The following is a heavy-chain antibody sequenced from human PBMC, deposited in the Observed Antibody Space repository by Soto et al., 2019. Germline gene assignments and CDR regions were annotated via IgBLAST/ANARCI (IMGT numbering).Heavy chain of an antibody. Sequence: QLVQSGAEEKQPGAAVRVSCKASGNTDTIYFIHWLRLAPGQGLEWLGWINSVSGGTNYAHKFLGRVTMTRDRSTTTAFMELRGLRSDDTAVYYCARGGSYYALWGQGTLVTVSS. CDR1: GNTDTIYF. CDR2: INSVSGGT. D-gene: IGHD1-26*01. V-gene: IGHV1-2*02. CDR3: ARGGSYYAL. J-gene: IGHJ4*02.